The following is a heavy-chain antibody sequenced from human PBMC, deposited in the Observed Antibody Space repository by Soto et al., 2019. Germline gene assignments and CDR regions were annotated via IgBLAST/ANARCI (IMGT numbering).Heavy chain of an antibody. CDR3: ARLYDIAARPFDP. J-gene: IGHJ5*02. CDR2: ISHSGST. V-gene: IGHV4-30-4*08. D-gene: IGHD6-6*01. CDR1: GGSISSADYY. Sequence: SETLSLTCTVSGGSISSADYYWSWIRQHPGKGLEWIGYISHSGSTYYNPSLKSRVTISVDTSKNQFSLKLSSVTAADTAVYYCARLYDIAARPFDPWGQGTLVTVSS.